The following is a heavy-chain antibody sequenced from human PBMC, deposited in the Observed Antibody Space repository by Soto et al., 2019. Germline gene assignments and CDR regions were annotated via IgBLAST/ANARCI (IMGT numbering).Heavy chain of an antibody. CDR2: IYWDDDK. Sequence: QITLKESGPTLVKPTQTLTLTCTFSGFSLSTSGVGVGWIRQPPGKALEWLALIYWDDDKRYSPSLKSRLTITKDTSKNQVVLTMTNMDPVDTATDYCAHSYVDSSGRQWWLDYWGQGTLVTVSS. CDR3: AHSYVDSSGRQWWLDY. CDR1: GFSLSTSGVG. J-gene: IGHJ4*02. D-gene: IGHD6-19*01. V-gene: IGHV2-5*02.